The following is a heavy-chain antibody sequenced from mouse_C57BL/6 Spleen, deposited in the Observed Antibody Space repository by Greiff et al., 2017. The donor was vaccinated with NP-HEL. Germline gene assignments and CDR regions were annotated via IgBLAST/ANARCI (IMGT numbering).Heavy chain of an antibody. CDR2: VDPNSGGT. Sequence: QVQLQQPGAELVKPGASVKLSCKASGYTFTSYCMHWVKQRPGRGLEWIGRVDPNSGGTKYNEKFESKATLPVVKRSSTAYMQRSSLTSEDAAVYDCARRSDGYYWYFDVWGTGTTVTVSS. V-gene: IGHV1-72*01. J-gene: IGHJ1*03. CDR1: GYTFTSYC. CDR3: ARRSDGYYWYFDV. D-gene: IGHD2-3*01.